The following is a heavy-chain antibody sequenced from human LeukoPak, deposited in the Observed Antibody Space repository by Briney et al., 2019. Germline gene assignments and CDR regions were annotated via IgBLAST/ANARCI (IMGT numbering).Heavy chain of an antibody. CDR2: IYYSGST. V-gene: IGHV4-59*13. CDR3: AREGLLWFGETGGHFDY. CDR1: GGSISNYY. D-gene: IGHD3-10*01. Sequence: SETLSLTCTVSGGSISNYYRSWIRQPPGKGLEWIGYIYYSGSTKYNPSLKSRVTISVDTAKNQFSLKLSSVTAADTAVYYCAREGLLWFGETGGHFDYWGQGTLVTVSS. J-gene: IGHJ4*02.